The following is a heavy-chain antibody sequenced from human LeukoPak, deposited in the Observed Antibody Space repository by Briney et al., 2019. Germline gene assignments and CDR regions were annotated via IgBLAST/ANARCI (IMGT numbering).Heavy chain of an antibody. J-gene: IGHJ6*03. CDR1: GYTFTSYD. D-gene: IGHD3-3*01. CDR3: ARAIYDFGPYYYMDV. CDR2: IIPIFGTA. Sequence: SVKVSCKASGYTFTSYDINWVRQATGQGLEWMGGIIPIFGTANYAQKSQGRVTITTDESTSTAYMELSSLRSEDTAVYYCARAIYDFGPYYYMDVWGKGTTVTVSS. V-gene: IGHV1-69*05.